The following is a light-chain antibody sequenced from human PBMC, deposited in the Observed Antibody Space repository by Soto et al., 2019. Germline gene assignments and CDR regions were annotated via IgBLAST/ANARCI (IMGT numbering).Light chain of an antibody. CDR1: QSVSNN. CDR2: YAT. CDR3: QQYNNWPPIT. J-gene: IGKJ5*01. V-gene: IGKV3-15*01. Sequence: EIMMTQSPATLSVSPGERATLSCRASQSVSNNLAGYQQKPGQAPRLLIYYATTRATDIPARFSGSGSGTEFTLTISSLQSEDFALYYCQQYNNWPPITFGQGTRLEIK.